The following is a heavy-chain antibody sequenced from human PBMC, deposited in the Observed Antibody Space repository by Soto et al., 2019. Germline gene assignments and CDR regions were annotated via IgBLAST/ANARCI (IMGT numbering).Heavy chain of an antibody. V-gene: IGHV1-3*01. Sequence: ASVKVSCKASGYTFTSYAMHWVRQAPGQRLEWMGWINAGNGNTKYSQKFQGRVTITRDTSASTAYMELSSLRSEDTAVYYCARESSVLLWFGETNWFDPWGQGTLVTVSS. CDR3: ARESSVLLWFGETNWFDP. D-gene: IGHD3-10*01. CDR2: INAGNGNT. J-gene: IGHJ5*02. CDR1: GYTFTSYA.